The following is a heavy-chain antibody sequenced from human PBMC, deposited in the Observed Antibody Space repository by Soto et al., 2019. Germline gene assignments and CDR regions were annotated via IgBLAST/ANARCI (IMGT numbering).Heavy chain of an antibody. J-gene: IGHJ6*02. D-gene: IGHD4-17*01. CDR1: GGSISSGGYS. CDR2: IYYSGSI. Sequence: SETLSLTCAVSGGSISSGGYSWSWIRQPPGKGLEWIGYIYYSGSINYQPSLKSRVTISVDTSKNQFSLELSSVTAADTAVYYCARELSTVTNYAMDVWGQGTTVTVSS. V-gene: IGHV4-61*08. CDR3: ARELSTVTNYAMDV.